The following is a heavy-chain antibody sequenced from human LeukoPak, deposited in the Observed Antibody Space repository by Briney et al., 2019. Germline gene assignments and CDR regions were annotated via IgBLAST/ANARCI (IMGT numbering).Heavy chain of an antibody. Sequence: GGSLRLSCAASGFXFGSYAISWVRQAPGKGLEWVSGISGSGGSTYYADSVKGRFTISRDNAKNSLYLQMNSLRAEDTAVYYCARDRTQDYWGQGTLVTVSS. J-gene: IGHJ4*02. CDR1: GFXFGSYA. CDR2: ISGSGGST. V-gene: IGHV3-23*01. CDR3: ARDRTQDY.